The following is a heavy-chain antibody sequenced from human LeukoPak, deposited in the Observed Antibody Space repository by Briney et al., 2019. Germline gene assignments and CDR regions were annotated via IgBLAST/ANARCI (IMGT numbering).Heavy chain of an antibody. D-gene: IGHD3-10*02. V-gene: IGHV3-48*03. J-gene: IGHJ5*02. CDR3: ARADVGPFDP. Sequence: PGGSLRLSCIGSRFTFSHYEMNWVRQAPGKGLEWVSYISSSGGTIYYADSVKGRFTISRDNAKNSLYLQVSSLRAEDTAVYYCARADVGPFDPWGQGTLVTVSS. CDR1: RFTFSHYE. CDR2: ISSSGGTI.